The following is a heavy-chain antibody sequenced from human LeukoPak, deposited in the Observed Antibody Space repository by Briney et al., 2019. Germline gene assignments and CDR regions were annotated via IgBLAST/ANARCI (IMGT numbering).Heavy chain of an antibody. Sequence: PGGSLRLSCAASAFTFSYYAMRWVRQAPGKGLEYVSAISPNGGTTYYANSVKGRFTISRDNSKNTLWLQMGSLRAEDMAVYYCARAYCSSTSCPPDYWGQGTLVSVSS. CDR1: AFTFSYYA. J-gene: IGHJ4*02. CDR3: ARAYCSSTSCPPDY. CDR2: ISPNGGTT. D-gene: IGHD2-2*01. V-gene: IGHV3-64*01.